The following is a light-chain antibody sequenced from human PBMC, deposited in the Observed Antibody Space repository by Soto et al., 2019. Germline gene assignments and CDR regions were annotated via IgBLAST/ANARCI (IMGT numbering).Light chain of an antibody. V-gene: IGKV3-15*01. CDR2: GAS. CDR1: QSINSE. J-gene: IGKJ2*01. Sequence: EIVMTQSPATLSLSPGERAALSCRASQSINSELAWYQQKPGQPPRLLIHGASTRATGVPARFAGSESGSEFPLTISGLQSEDFAVYYCQQGHNWPLTFGQGTRLEI. CDR3: QQGHNWPLT.